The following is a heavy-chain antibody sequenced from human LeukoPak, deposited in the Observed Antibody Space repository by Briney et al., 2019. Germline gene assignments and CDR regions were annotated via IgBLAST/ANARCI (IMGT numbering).Heavy chain of an antibody. CDR2: YASGTT. Sequence: SETLSLTCSVSGASLTIYYWNWIRQPAGKGLEWIGRYASGTTTHNPSLKSQFTMSIDTSKNQVSLKLTSATAADTAVYYCATGDHSFDNWGQGTLVTVTP. CDR3: ATGDHSFDN. D-gene: IGHD7-27*01. J-gene: IGHJ4*02. CDR1: GASLTIYY. V-gene: IGHV4-4*07.